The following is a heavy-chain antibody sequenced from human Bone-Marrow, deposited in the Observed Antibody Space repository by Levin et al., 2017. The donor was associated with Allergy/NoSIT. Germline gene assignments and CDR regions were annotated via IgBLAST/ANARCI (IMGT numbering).Heavy chain of an antibody. CDR2: ISGSGGST. CDR1: GFTFSSYA. J-gene: IGHJ4*02. Sequence: QAGGSLRLSCAASGFTFSSYAMSWVRQAPGKGLEWVSAISGSGGSTYYADSVKGRFTISRDNSKNTLYLRMNSLRAEDTAVYYCAKDEPVGASYCGGDCYAGGSDYWGQGTLVTVSS. V-gene: IGHV3-23*01. CDR3: AKDEPVGASYCGGDCYAGGSDY. D-gene: IGHD2-21*02.